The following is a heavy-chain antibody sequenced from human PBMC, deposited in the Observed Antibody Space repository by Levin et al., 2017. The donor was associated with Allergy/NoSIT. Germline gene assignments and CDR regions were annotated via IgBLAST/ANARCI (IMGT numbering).Heavy chain of an antibody. J-gene: IGHJ4*02. V-gene: IGHV4-59*08. CDR2: IYYSGST. CDR1: GGSISSYY. D-gene: IGHD3-9*01. Sequence: SETLSLTCTVSGGSISSYYWSWIRQPPGKGLEWIGYIYYSGSTNYNPSLKSRVTISVDTSKNHFSLRLSSVTAADTAVYYCSRRGHFGLFFDYWGQGTLVTVSS. CDR3: SRRGHFGLFFDY.